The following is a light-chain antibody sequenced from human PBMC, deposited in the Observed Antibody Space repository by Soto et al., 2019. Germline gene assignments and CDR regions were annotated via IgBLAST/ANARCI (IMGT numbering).Light chain of an antibody. J-gene: IGKJ1*01. Sequence: ESVLTQSPGTLSLSPGEKATLSCRASQRVSSSYLAWYQQKPGQAPRLLIYGASSRATGIPDRFSGSGSGTDFTLTVSRLEPEDFAVYSCQQFGSSSWTFGQGTKVEIK. CDR1: QRVSSSY. CDR2: GAS. V-gene: IGKV3-20*01. CDR3: QQFGSSSWT.